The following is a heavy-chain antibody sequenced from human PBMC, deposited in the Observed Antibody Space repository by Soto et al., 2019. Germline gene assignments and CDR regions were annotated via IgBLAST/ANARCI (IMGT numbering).Heavy chain of an antibody. V-gene: IGHV3-11*01. J-gene: IGHJ6*03. CDR1: GVSFSDYY. D-gene: IGHD1-26*01. Sequence: GGSLRLSCAASGVSFSDYYMSWIRQAPGKGLEWVSLISTSGSSTDYADSVKGRFTISRDNAKNSLSLQMNSLRAEDTAVYYCANLAKNYYPYMDVWGKGTTVTVSS. CDR3: ANLAKNYYPYMDV. CDR2: ISTSGSST.